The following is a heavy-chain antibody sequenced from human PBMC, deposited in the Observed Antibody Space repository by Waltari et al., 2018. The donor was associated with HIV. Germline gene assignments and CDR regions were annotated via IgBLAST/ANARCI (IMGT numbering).Heavy chain of an antibody. CDR2: MNPNSGNT. J-gene: IGHJ5*02. D-gene: IGHD3-3*01. CDR3: ARGPVTIFGVVIMGWFDP. Sequence: QVQLVQSGAEVKKPGASVKVSCKASGYTFTSYDINWVRQATGQGLEWMGWMNPNSGNTGYAQKFQGRVTMTRNTSISTAYMELSSLRSEDTAVYYCARGPVTIFGVVIMGWFDPWGQGTLVTVSS. CDR1: GYTFTSYD. V-gene: IGHV1-8*01.